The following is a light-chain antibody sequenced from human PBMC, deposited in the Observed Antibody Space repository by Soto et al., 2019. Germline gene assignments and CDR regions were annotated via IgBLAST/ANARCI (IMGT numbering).Light chain of an antibody. CDR3: QQAYSFPLT. CDR2: GSS. CDR1: QGLGVG. Sequence: DIQMTQSPSSVSASVGDRVTSTCRAGQGLGVGLGWYQQKPGKATQLLIFGSSGLQTGVPSRFSGSGSGTDFTLTISSLQPEDFATYYCQQAYSFPLTFGGGTKVDIK. J-gene: IGKJ4*01. V-gene: IGKV1-12*01.